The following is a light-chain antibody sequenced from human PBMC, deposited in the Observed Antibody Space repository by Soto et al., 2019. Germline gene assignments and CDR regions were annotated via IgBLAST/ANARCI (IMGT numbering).Light chain of an antibody. CDR2: EGS. V-gene: IGLV2-23*01. Sequence: QSALTQPASVSGSPGQSITLSCTGTSSDVGSYNLVSWYQQHPGKAPKLMIYEGSTRPSGVSNRFSGSESGNTASLTISGLQAEAEADYYCCSYAGSSTWVFGGGTKLTVL. CDR1: SSDVGSYNL. J-gene: IGLJ3*02. CDR3: CSYAGSSTWV.